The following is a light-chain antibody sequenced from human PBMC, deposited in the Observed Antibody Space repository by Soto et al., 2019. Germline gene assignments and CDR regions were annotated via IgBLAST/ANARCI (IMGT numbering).Light chain of an antibody. Sequence: QLVLTQPPSVSGAPGQRVTISCTGSSSNIGAGYDVHWYQQLPGTAPKLLIYGNSNRPSGVPDRFSGSKSGTSASLAITGLQAEDEADYYCQPYDSSLSGSGYVFGTGTKLTVL. J-gene: IGLJ1*01. CDR3: QPYDSSLSGSGYV. CDR1: SSNIGAGYD. V-gene: IGLV1-40*01. CDR2: GNS.